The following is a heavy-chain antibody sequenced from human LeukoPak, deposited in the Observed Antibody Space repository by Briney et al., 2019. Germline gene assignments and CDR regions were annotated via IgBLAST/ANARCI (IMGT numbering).Heavy chain of an antibody. D-gene: IGHD6-25*01. CDR3: ARDSLLRGSGWDYWYFDL. CDR2: IHYSGST. J-gene: IGHJ2*01. V-gene: IGHV4-61*01. Sequence: SETLSLTCTVSGGSVSNGSSYWSWIRQPPGKGLEWIGNIHYSGSTNYNPYLKSRVTISVDTSMNQFSLLLTSATAADTAVYYCARDSLLRGSGWDYWYFDLWGRGTLVTVSS. CDR1: GGSVSNGSSY.